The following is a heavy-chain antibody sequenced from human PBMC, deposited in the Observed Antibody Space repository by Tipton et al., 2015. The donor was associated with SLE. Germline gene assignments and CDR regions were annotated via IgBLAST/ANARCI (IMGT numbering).Heavy chain of an antibody. V-gene: IGHV4-39*07. J-gene: IGHJ4*02. CDR2: IYYSGST. Sequence: TLSLTCTVSGGSISSSSYYWGWIRQPPGKGLEWIGSIYYSGSTDYNPSLKNRVTMSVDTSKTQFSLKLSSVTAADTAVYYCARGRGQWLVDYWGQGTLVTVSS. CDR3: ARGRGQWLVDY. CDR1: GGSISSSSYY. D-gene: IGHD6-19*01.